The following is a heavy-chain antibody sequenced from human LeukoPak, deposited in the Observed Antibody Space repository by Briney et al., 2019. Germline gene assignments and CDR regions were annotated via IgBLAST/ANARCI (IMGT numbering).Heavy chain of an antibody. CDR3: ASRPCLTAEYAFLRAF. Sequence: SETLSLTCIASGASISSGGHCWAWIRQPPGKGLESLASVYATGSRYYNPSLQSRLSISVDTSRNEISLKPSSVTAADTAVYFCASRPCLTAEYAFLRAFWGQGILVTVSS. CDR2: VYATGSR. V-gene: IGHV4-39*01. D-gene: IGHD2-2*01. J-gene: IGHJ4*02. CDR1: GASISSGGHC.